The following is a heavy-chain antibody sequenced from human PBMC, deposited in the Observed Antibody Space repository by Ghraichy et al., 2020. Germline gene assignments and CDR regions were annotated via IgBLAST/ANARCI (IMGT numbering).Heavy chain of an antibody. Sequence: GGSLRLSCAASGFTFSDYYMSWIRQAPGKGLEWVSYISSSGSTIYYADSVKGRFTISRDNAKNSLYLQMNSLRAEDTAVYYCARDQYYYDSSGYPGGDYWGQGTLVTVSS. CDR2: ISSSGSTI. D-gene: IGHD3-22*01. CDR3: ARDQYYYDSSGYPGGDY. J-gene: IGHJ4*02. V-gene: IGHV3-11*01. CDR1: GFTFSDYY.